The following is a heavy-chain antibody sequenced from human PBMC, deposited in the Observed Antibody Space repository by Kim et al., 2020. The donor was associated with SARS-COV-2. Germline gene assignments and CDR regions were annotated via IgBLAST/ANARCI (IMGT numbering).Heavy chain of an antibody. D-gene: IGHD2-21*02. CDR3: ARHSLNCGGDCYHLDY. CDR1: EYSYTNYW. Sequence: GESLKISCKTTEYSYTNYWISWVRQMPGKGLEWVGRIDLTDSYTNYSPSFQGHVTLSGDRSTSTAYLQWTTLRASDTAMYFCARHSLNCGGDCYHLDYWGQGTLVAVSS. V-gene: IGHV5-10-1*01. J-gene: IGHJ4*02. CDR2: IDLTDSYT.